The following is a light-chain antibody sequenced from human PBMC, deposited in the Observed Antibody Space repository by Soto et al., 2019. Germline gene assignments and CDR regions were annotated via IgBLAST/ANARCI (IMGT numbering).Light chain of an antibody. CDR2: GAS. V-gene: IGKV3-11*01. J-gene: IGKJ1*01. Sequence: EVVLTQSPATLSLSPGERATLSCRASESVRTFVDWYQQKPGQAPRLLIYGASNRATGIPARFSGSGSGTDFTPTISNIEHEDFSVYYFQQHSHSPPWTLGQWTMLEIK. CDR1: ESVRTF. CDR3: QQHSHSPPWT.